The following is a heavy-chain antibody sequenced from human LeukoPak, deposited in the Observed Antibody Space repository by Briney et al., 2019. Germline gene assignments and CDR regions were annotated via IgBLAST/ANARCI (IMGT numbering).Heavy chain of an antibody. Sequence: PGGSLRLSCAASGFTFSSYAMSWVRQAPGKGLEWVSAISGSGGSTYYADSVKGRFTISRDNSKNTLYLQMNSLRAEDTAVYYCAKHKGDIVVVVAATLTAWFDPWGQGTLVTVSS. CDR1: GFTFSSYA. CDR2: ISGSGGST. CDR3: AKHKGDIVVVVAATLTAWFDP. D-gene: IGHD2-15*01. J-gene: IGHJ5*02. V-gene: IGHV3-23*01.